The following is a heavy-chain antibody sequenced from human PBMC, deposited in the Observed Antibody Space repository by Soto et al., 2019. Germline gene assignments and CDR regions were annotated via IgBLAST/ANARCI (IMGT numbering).Heavy chain of an antibody. D-gene: IGHD6-19*01. CDR1: GGSFSGYY. CDR3: ARGRSSGWRTRFDP. J-gene: IGHJ5*02. Sequence: SETLSLTCAVYGGSFSGYYWSWIRQPPGKGLEWIGEINHSGSTNYNPSLKSRVTIPVDTSKNQFSLKLSSVTAADTAVYYCARGRSSGWRTRFDPWGQGTLVTVSS. CDR2: INHSGST. V-gene: IGHV4-34*01.